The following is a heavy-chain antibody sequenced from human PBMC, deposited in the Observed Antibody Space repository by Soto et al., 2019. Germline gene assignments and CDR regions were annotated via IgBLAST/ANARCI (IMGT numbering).Heavy chain of an antibody. D-gene: IGHD3-9*01. CDR1: GGSISSYY. J-gene: IGHJ4*02. Sequence: LSLTCTVSGGSISSYYWSWIRQPAGKGLEWIGRIYTSGSTNYNPSLKSRVTMSVDTSKNQFSLKLSSVTAADTAVYYCAREAQGRYFDWSFDYWGQGTLVTVSS. CDR2: IYTSGST. V-gene: IGHV4-4*07. CDR3: AREAQGRYFDWSFDY.